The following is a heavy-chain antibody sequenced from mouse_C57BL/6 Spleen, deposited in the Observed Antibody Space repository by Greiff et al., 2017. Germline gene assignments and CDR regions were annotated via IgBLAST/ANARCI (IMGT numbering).Heavy chain of an antibody. CDR1: GYAFSSYW. CDR3: AREGYYYGSSYVGDYAMDY. CDR2: IYPGDGDT. J-gene: IGHJ4*01. Sequence: VKLQQSGAELVKPGASVKISCKASGYAFSSYWMNWVKQRPGKGLEWIGQIYPGDGDTNYNGKFKGKATLTADKSSSTAYMQLSSLTSEDSAVYFCAREGYYYGSSYVGDYAMDYWGQGTSVTVSS. V-gene: IGHV1-80*01. D-gene: IGHD1-1*01.